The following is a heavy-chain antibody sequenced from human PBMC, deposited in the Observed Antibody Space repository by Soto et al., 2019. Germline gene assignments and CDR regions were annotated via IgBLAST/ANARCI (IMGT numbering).Heavy chain of an antibody. D-gene: IGHD3-22*01. J-gene: IGHJ3*02. V-gene: IGHV3-48*01. CDR2: INNNSGIV. Sequence: PGGSLRLSCAASGFTLIKYPMNWVRQVPGKGLEWVSYINNNSGIVYYADSVKGRFTISRDNAKNSLYLQMGSLRVEDTAVYYCARGDYYDSSGPFSDAFDIRGQATLVTVSS. CDR3: ARGDYYDSSGPFSDAFDI. CDR1: GFTLIKYP.